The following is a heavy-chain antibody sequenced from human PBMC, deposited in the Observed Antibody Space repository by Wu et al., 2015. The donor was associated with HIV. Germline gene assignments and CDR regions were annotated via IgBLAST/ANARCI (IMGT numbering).Heavy chain of an antibody. J-gene: IGHJ3*02. Sequence: QVQLVQSGAEVKEPGSSVRVSCKASGGTFSSDAVSWVRQAPGQGLEWMGKIIPVFGTTKYAQNFQGRVTISADESTRTVFMELSSLRSDGTAVYYCARPYSGYAYDVLDIWGQGTVVFVSS. CDR3: ARPYSGYAYDVLDI. V-gene: IGHV1-69*13. CDR2: IIPVFGTT. D-gene: IGHD5-12*01. CDR1: GGTFSSDA.